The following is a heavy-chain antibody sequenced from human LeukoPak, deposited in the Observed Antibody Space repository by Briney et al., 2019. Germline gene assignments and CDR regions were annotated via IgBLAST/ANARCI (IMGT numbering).Heavy chain of an antibody. J-gene: IGHJ5*02. CDR2: INPNSGGT. CDR1: GYTFTGYY. D-gene: IGHD2-2*02. CDR3: ARGGGYCSSTSCYNNWFDP. V-gene: IGHV1-2*02. Sequence: VSVKVSCKASGYTFTGYYMHWVRQAPGQGLEWMGWINPNSGGTNYAQKFQGRVTMTRDTSISTAYMELSRLRSDDTAVYYCARGGGYCSSTSCYNNWFDPWGQGTLVTVSS.